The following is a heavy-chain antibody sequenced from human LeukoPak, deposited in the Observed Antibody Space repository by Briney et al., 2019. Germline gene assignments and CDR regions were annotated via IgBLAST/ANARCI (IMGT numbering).Heavy chain of an antibody. CDR1: GYTFTNYG. J-gene: IGHJ4*02. CDR3: ARDPGIYYHDSSGRFDY. V-gene: IGHV1-18*01. D-gene: IGHD3-22*01. CDR2: ISGFNGIT. Sequence: ASVTVSCKASGYTFTNYGLSWVRQAPGQGLEWMGWISGFNGITNYAQRLQGRVTMTTDTSTNTAYMELRSLRSDDTAVYYCARDPGIYYHDSSGRFDYWGQGTLVTVSS.